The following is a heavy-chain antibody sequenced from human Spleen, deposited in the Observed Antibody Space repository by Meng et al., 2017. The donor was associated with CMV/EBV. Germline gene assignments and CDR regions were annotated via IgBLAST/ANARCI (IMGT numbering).Heavy chain of an antibody. CDR3: AKDPGIAAAGPNAVDY. CDR1: GFTFGAYI. Sequence: GESLKISCAASGFTFGAYIMNWVRQAPGKGLEWVSSIGSSNPFIYYADSVKGRFTISRDNFKNSVYLQMTSLRAEDTAVYYCAKDPGIAAAGPNAVDYWGQGTLVTVSS. V-gene: IGHV3-21*01. CDR2: IGSSNPFI. D-gene: IGHD6-13*01. J-gene: IGHJ4*02.